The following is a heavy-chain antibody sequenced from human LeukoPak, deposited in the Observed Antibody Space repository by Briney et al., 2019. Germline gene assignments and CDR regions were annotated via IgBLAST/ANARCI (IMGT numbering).Heavy chain of an antibody. V-gene: IGHV3-7*01. CDR1: GFTFSSYW. CDR2: INQDGSEK. J-gene: IGHJ4*02. Sequence: GGSLRLSCAASGFTFSSYWVSWVRQAPGKGLEWVANINQDGSEKYYVDSVKGRFTISRDNAKNSLYLQLNSLRVEDTAVYYCALGPFDYWGQGTLVTVSS. CDR3: ALGPFDY.